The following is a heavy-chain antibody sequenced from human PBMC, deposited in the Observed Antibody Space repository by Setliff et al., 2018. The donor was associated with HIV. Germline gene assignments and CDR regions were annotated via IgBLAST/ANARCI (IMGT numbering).Heavy chain of an antibody. J-gene: IGHJ6*02. CDR3: ARDTAELLGLYYYYGMDV. CDR1: ELTFSNYA. CDR2: LSGSGGST. V-gene: IGHV3-23*01. Sequence: PGGSLRLSCAASELTFSNYAMTWVRRAPGKGLEWVFSLSGSGGSTYYADSVKGRFTISRDNSKTTRDLRMNSLRAEDTAVYYCARDTAELLGLYYYYGMDVWGQGTTVTVSS. D-gene: IGHD1-26*01.